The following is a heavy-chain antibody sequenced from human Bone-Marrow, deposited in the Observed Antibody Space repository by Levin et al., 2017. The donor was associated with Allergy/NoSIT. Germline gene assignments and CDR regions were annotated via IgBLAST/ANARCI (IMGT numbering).Heavy chain of an antibody. J-gene: IGHJ5*02. CDR1: GFTFSNFW. CDR2: IKSKGAGGTT. Sequence: PGGSLRLSCAASGFTFSNFWMSWVRQAPGKGLEWVGRIKSKGAGGTTQYAAPVKGRFTISRDDSKNTLYLQMDSLTIEDTAVYYCTGEPNWLDPWGQGTLVTVSS. CDR3: TGEPNWLDP. D-gene: IGHD1-14*01. V-gene: IGHV3-15*01.